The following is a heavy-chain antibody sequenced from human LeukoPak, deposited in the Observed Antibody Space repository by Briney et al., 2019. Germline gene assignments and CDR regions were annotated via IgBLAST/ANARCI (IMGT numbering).Heavy chain of an antibody. Sequence: QPGGSLRLSCAASGFTVSSYAMSWVRQAPGKGLEWISAISGSGGSKYYADSVKGRFTISRDTSTNTLYLQLNSLRVDDTAVYYCAKGLRELQAYWGQGTLVTVSS. D-gene: IGHD1-7*01. J-gene: IGHJ4*02. CDR3: AKGLRELQAY. CDR2: ISGSGGSK. CDR1: GFTVSSYA. V-gene: IGHV3-23*01.